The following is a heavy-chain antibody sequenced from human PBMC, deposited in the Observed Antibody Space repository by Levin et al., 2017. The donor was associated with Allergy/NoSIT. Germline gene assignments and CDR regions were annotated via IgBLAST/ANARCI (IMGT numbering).Heavy chain of an antibody. V-gene: IGHV1-2*06. Sequence: ASVKVSCKASGYTFTGYYMHWVRQAPGQGLEWMGRINPNSGGTNYAQKFQGRVTMTRDTSISTAYMELSRLRSDDTAVYYCARGLVDHDAFDIWGQGTMVTVSS. CDR3: ARGLVDHDAFDI. CDR1: GYTFTGYY. CDR2: INPNSGGT. D-gene: IGHD2-21*01. J-gene: IGHJ3*02.